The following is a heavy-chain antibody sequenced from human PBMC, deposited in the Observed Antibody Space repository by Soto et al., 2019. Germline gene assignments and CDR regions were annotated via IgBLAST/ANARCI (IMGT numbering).Heavy chain of an antibody. CDR1: GGSISSSSYY. J-gene: IGHJ5*02. D-gene: IGHD3-10*01. CDR3: ARLPYGPNWFDP. Sequence: PSETLSLTCTVSGGSISSSSYYWGWIRQPPGKGLEWIGSIYYSGSTYYNPSLKSRVTISVDTSKNQFSLKLSSVTAADTAVYYCARLPYGPNWFDPWGQGTLVTVS. CDR2: IYYSGST. V-gene: IGHV4-39*01.